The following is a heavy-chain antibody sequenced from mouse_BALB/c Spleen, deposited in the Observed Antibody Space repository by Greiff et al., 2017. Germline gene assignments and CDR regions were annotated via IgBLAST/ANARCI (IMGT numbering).Heavy chain of an antibody. CDR3: ARSEAAYFDY. J-gene: IGHJ2*01. V-gene: IGHV1-80*01. Sequence: VQLQQSGAELVRPGSSVKISCKASGYAFSSYWMNWVKQRPGQGLEWIGQIYPGDGDTNYNGKFKGKATLTADKSSSTAYMQLSSLTSEDSAVYFCARSEAAYFDYWGQGTTLTVSS. CDR2: IYPGDGDT. CDR1: GYAFSSYW.